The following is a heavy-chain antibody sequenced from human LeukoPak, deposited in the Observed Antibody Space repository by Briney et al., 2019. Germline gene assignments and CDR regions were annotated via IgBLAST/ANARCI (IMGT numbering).Heavy chain of an antibody. Sequence: SETLSLTCSVSGGSVSGHYWSWIQQPPGRGLEWIGYIYFTGSTNYNPSLVSRVTISIDTSENHFSLKLNSVTTADTAVYYCARGAYRWTDVRDFDIWGQGTMVTVSS. CDR1: GGSVSGHY. J-gene: IGHJ3*02. CDR3: ARGAYRWTDVRDFDI. D-gene: IGHD2-8*02. V-gene: IGHV4-59*02. CDR2: IYFTGST.